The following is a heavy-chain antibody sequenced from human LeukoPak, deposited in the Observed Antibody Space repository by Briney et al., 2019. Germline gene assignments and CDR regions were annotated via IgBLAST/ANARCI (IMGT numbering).Heavy chain of an antibody. CDR3: TRDSQGWFGESHIKYYYYYYMDV. Sequence: GGSLRLSCTASGFTFGDYAMSWVRQAPGKGLEWVGFIRSKAYGGTTEYAASVKGRCTISRDDSKSIAYLQMNSLKTEDTAVYYCTRDSQGWFGESHIKYYYYYYMDVWGKGTTVTISS. V-gene: IGHV3-49*04. CDR2: IRSKAYGGTT. CDR1: GFTFGDYA. D-gene: IGHD3-10*01. J-gene: IGHJ6*03.